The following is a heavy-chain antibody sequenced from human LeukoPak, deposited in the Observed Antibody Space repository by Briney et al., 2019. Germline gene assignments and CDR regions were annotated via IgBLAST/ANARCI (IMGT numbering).Heavy chain of an antibody. CDR1: GFTFSSYW. V-gene: IGHV3-74*01. CDR2: INSDGSSS. D-gene: IGHD3-16*01. Sequence: GGSLRLSCAASGFTFSSYWMHWVRQAPGKGLVWVSRINSDGSSSSYADSVKGRFTISRDNAKNTLYLQMNSLRAEDTAVYYCATVSMRYILSLGAALGPGPNWFDPWGQGTLVTVSS. J-gene: IGHJ5*02. CDR3: ATVSMRYILSLGAALGPGPNWFDP.